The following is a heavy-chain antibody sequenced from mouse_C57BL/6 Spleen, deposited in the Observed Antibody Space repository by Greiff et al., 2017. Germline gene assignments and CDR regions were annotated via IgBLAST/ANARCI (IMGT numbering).Heavy chain of an antibody. D-gene: IGHD2-12*01. V-gene: IGHV5-16*01. J-gene: IGHJ2*01. CDR2: INYDGSST. Sequence: EVQLVESEGGLVQPGSSMKLSCTASGFTFSDYYMAWVRQVPEKGLEWVANINYDGSSTYYLDSLKSRFIISRDNAKNILYLQMNSLKSEDTATYYCAREDDRYFDYWGQGTTLTVSS. CDR3: AREDDRYFDY. CDR1: GFTFSDYY.